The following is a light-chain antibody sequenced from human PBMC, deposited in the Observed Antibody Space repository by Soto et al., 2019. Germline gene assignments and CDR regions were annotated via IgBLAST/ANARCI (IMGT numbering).Light chain of an antibody. J-gene: IGLJ3*02. CDR1: SSNIGAGYD. CDR2: GNS. Sequence: QSVLTQPPSVSGAPGQRVTISCTGSSSNIGAGYDVPWYQQLPGTAPKLLIYGNSNRPSGVPDRFSGSKSGTSASLAITGLQAEDEADYYCQSYESSLSGWVFGGGTKVTVL. CDR3: QSYESSLSGWV. V-gene: IGLV1-40*01.